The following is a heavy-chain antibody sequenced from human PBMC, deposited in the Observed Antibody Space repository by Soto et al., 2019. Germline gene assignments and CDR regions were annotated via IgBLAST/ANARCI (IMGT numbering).Heavy chain of an antibody. V-gene: IGHV4-30-4*01. Sequence: SETLSLTCTVSGGSISSGDYYWSWIRQPPGKGLEWIGYIYYSGSTYYNPSLKSRVTISVDTSKNQFSLKLSSVTAADTAVYYFARAGGVRPNWFAPCGQGSLVPVSS. CDR2: IYYSGST. D-gene: IGHD3-10*01. CDR3: ARAGGVRPNWFAP. J-gene: IGHJ5*02. CDR1: GGSISSGDYY.